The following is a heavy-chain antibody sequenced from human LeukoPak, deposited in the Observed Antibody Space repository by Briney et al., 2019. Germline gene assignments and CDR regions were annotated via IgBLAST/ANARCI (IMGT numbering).Heavy chain of an antibody. V-gene: IGHV3-21*01. CDR3: ARAYDYDFWSGYRTNWFDP. D-gene: IGHD3-3*01. J-gene: IGHJ5*02. CDR2: ISSSSSDI. Sequence: GRSLRLSCAASGFTFSSYSMNWVRQAPGKGLGWVSSISSSSSDIYYADSVKGRCTISRDNAKNLLYLQMHSLRAEDTAVYYCARAYDYDFWSGYRTNWFDPWGQGTLVTVSS. CDR1: GFTFSSYS.